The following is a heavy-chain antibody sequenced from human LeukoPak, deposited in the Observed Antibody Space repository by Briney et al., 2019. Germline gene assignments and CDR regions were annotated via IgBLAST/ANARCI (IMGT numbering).Heavy chain of an antibody. CDR1: GLTFSGYA. D-gene: IGHD1-26*01. Sequence: GGSLRLSCAASGLTFSGYAVHWVRQAPGKGLEYVSAISSNGGSTYYANSVKGRFTISRDNSKNTLYLQMGSLRAEVMVVYYCARGNREVDVWGKGTTVTVSS. CDR2: ISSNGGST. J-gene: IGHJ6*04. CDR3: ARGNREVDV. V-gene: IGHV3-64*01.